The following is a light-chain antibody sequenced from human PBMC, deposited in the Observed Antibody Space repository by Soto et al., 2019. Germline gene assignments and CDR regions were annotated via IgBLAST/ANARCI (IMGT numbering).Light chain of an antibody. CDR2: HAS. CDR1: HSISNW. Sequence: DIQMTQSPSTLSGSVGDRVTITCRSSHSISNWLACYQQKPGTAPKLLIYHASTLESGVPSRFSGSGSGTEFTLTISGLQPDYFASYYCQQYNSYSFGQGTKVDIK. V-gene: IGKV1-5*01. J-gene: IGKJ1*01. CDR3: QQYNSYS.